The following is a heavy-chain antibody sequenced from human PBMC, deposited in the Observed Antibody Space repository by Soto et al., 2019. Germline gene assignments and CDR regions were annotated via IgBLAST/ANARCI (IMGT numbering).Heavy chain of an antibody. CDR3: ARIYRRDGNKYADY. V-gene: IGHV3-48*02. CDR1: GFTFSSFN. CDR2: ISASSTTV. D-gene: IGHD3-16*02. J-gene: IGHJ4*02. Sequence: EVQLVASGGGLVQPGESLRLSCAASGFTFSSFNMHWVRQAPGKGLEWVSYISASSTTVYYADSVKGRFTISRDNAKNSLYLQMNSLRDEDTAVYYCARIYRRDGNKYADYWGQGTLVTVSS.